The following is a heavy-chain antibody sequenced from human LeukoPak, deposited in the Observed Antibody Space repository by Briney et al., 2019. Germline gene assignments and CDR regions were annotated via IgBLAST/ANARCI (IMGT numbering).Heavy chain of an antibody. J-gene: IGHJ4*02. CDR2: ISASGGGT. D-gene: IGHD4-17*01. CDR3: AKYAVTTDRNFDY. V-gene: IGHV3-23*01. Sequence: GGSLRLSCAASGFTFNNYAMNWVRQASGKGLEWVSTISASGGGTYYADSVKGRFTISRDNSKSTLYLQMDSLRAEDTAIYYCAKYAVTTDRNFDYWGQGTLLTVSS. CDR1: GFTFNNYA.